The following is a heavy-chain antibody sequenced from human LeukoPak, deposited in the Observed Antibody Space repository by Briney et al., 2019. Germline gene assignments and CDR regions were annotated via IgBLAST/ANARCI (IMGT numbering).Heavy chain of an antibody. D-gene: IGHD6-13*01. Sequence: PGGSLRLSCVASGFTFSSYGMHWVRQAPGKGLEWVAIIWYDGSNQYYADSVKGRFTISRDNSKNTLYLQMSSLRAEDTAVYYCAKERYVAAAGTILSFDSWGQGTRVSVSS. CDR2: IWYDGSNQ. CDR1: GFTFSSYG. CDR3: AKERYVAAAGTILSFDS. J-gene: IGHJ4*02. V-gene: IGHV3-33*06.